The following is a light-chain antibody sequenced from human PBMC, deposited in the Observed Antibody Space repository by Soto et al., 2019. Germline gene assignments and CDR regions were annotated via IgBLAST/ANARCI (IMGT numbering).Light chain of an antibody. V-gene: IGKV3-20*01. CDR1: ESVPSTN. J-gene: IGKJ2*01. CDR2: ATS. Sequence: EIVLTQSPGTLSLSPGERVTLSCRASESVPSTNLAWYQQKPGQAPRLLIYATSTRAPGIPDRFSGSGSGTDFTRTISRLEPEDFAMYVCLQDGGSPLYTFGRGTKVEMK. CDR3: LQDGGSPLYT.